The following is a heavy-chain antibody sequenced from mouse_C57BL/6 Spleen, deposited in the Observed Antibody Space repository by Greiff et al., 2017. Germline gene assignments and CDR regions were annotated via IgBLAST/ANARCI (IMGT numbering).Heavy chain of an antibody. D-gene: IGHD2-5*01. V-gene: IGHV1-15*01. Sequence: QVQLQQSGAELVRPGASVTLSCKASGYTFTDYEMHWVKQTPVHGLEWIGAIDPETGGTAYNQKFKGKAILTADKSSSTAYMELRSLTSEDSAVYYCTRNHYSTGAWFAYWGQGTLVTVSA. J-gene: IGHJ3*01. CDR2: IDPETGGT. CDR3: TRNHYSTGAWFAY. CDR1: GYTFTDYE.